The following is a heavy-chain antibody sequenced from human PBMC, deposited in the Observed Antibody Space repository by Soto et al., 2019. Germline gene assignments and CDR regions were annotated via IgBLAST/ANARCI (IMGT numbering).Heavy chain of an antibody. V-gene: IGHV3-23*01. CDR2: ISGSGGGT. CDR3: SCSFQADDGIGCTVPASAFLRNRSSDL. Sequence: GKGLEWVSAISGSGGGTYYADSVKGRFTISRDTAKSSVYLHMNSLRAEDTALYFCSCSFQADDGIGCTVPASAFLRNRSSDL. J-gene: IGHJ2*01. D-gene: IGHD1-1*01.